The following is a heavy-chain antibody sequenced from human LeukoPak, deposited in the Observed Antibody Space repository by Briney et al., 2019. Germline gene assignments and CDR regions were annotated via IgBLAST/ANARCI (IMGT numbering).Heavy chain of an antibody. J-gene: IGHJ6*03. Sequence: PSETLSLTFAFYGGSFSGYYWSWIPQPPGKGLGWIGEINHSGSTNYNPSLKSRVTISVDTSKNQFSLKLSSVTAADTAVYYCARNTYYDFWSGFYYYYYYMDVWGKGTTVTVSS. CDR1: GGSFSGYY. CDR2: INHSGST. D-gene: IGHD3-3*01. V-gene: IGHV4-34*01. CDR3: ARNTYYDFWSGFYYYYYYMDV.